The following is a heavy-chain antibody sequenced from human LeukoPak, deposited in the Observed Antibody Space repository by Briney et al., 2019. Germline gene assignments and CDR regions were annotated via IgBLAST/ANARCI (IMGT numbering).Heavy chain of an antibody. J-gene: IGHJ3*02. CDR3: ATLSGNDAFDI. CDR1: GFTFSSYG. CDR2: IQYDGSKK. Sequence: PGGSLRLSCAASGFTFSSYGMHWVRQAPGKGLEWVAFIQYDGSKKYYADSVKGRFTISRDNFKNTFYLQMNSLRAEDTSVYYCATLSGNDAFDIWGQGTMVTVFS. V-gene: IGHV3-30*02. D-gene: IGHD1-26*01.